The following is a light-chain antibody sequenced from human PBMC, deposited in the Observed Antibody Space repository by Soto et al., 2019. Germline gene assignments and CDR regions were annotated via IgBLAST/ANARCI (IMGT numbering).Light chain of an antibody. Sequence: EIVLTQSPGTLSLSPGERATLSCRASESVASNYLAWYQHKPGQAPRLLFFGASNRATAIPDRFSGSGSGTDFNLTISRVEPEDFAVYYCHQYGRSPWTLGQGTKVDI. CDR2: GAS. V-gene: IGKV3-20*01. CDR3: HQYGRSPWT. J-gene: IGKJ1*01. CDR1: ESVASNY.